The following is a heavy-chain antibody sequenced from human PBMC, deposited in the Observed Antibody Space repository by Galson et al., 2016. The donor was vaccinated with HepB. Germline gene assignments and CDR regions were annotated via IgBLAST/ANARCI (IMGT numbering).Heavy chain of an antibody. CDR1: GYSFTTYW. Sequence: QSGAEVKKPGESLKISCKGSGYSFTTYWIGWVRQTPGKGLEWMGIIYPGDSDTKYSPSFQGQVTISADKSISTAYLQWSSLKASDTAMYFCARHPVVPFEATEFGGQGTLVTVSA. CDR2: IYPGDSDT. V-gene: IGHV5-51*01. D-gene: IGHD1-1*01. CDR3: ARHPVVPFEATEF. J-gene: IGHJ4*02.